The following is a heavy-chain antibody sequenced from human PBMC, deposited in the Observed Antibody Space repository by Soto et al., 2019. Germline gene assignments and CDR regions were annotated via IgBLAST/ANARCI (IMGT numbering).Heavy chain of an antibody. D-gene: IGHD6-19*01. CDR2: ISYDGSNK. CDR1: GFTFSSYG. V-gene: IGHV3-30*18. CDR3: AKDLGAAVAGTGGYFDS. Sequence: QVQLVESGGGVVQPGRSLRLSCAASGFTFSSYGMHWVRQAPGKGLEWVAVISYDGSNKYYADSVKGRFTISRDNSKNXXYLQMNSLRAEETAVYYCAKDLGAAVAGTGGYFDSWGQGTLVTVSS. J-gene: IGHJ4*02.